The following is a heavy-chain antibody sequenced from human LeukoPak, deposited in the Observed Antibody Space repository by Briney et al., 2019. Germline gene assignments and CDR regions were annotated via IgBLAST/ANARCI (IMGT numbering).Heavy chain of an antibody. CDR1: GYTFTSYY. CDR3: VRDRGEWIDQYYGMDV. CDR2: INPSGGST. Sequence: GPVKVSCKASGYTFTSYYMHWVRQAPGQGLEWMGIINPSGGSTSYAQKFQGRVTMTRDTSTSTVYMELSSLRSEDTAVYYCVRDRGEWIDQYYGMDVWGQGTTVTVS. D-gene: IGHD3-10*01. J-gene: IGHJ6*02. V-gene: IGHV1-46*01.